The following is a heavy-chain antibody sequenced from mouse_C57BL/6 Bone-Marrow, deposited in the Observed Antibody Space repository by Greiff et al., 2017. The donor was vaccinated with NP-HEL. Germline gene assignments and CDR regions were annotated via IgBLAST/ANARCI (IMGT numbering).Heavy chain of an antibody. CDR3: ASPRYDPYWYFDF. V-gene: IGHV1-22*01. J-gene: IGHJ1*03. CDR1: GYTFTDYN. CDR2: INPNNGGT. D-gene: IGHD1-1*01. Sequence: VQLQQSGPELVKPGASVKMSCKASGYTFTDYNMHWVKQSHGKSLEWIGYINPNNGGTSYNQKFKGKATLTVNKSSSTAYMELRSLTSEDSAVYYCASPRYDPYWYFDFWGTGTTVTVSS.